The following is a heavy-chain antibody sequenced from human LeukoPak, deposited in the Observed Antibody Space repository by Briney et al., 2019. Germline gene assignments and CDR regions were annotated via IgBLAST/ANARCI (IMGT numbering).Heavy chain of an antibody. CDR1: GFTFSDSY. V-gene: IGHV3-11*06. CDR3: VRDSTGWQANSFDM. Sequence: GGSLRLSCAASGFTFSDSYMTWVRQAPGKGVEWVAYISGSGHDINYSDSVKGRFTISRDNAKNSLFLEMDGLRVEDTAVYYCVRDSTGWQANSFDMWGQGTMVTVSS. D-gene: IGHD2-8*02. J-gene: IGHJ3*02. CDR2: ISGSGHDI.